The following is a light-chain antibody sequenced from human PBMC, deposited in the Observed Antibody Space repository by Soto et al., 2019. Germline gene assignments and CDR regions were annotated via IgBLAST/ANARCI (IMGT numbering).Light chain of an antibody. J-gene: IGKJ4*01. CDR2: DAS. CDR1: QSVSGY. Sequence: EIVLTQSPDILSLYPGERATLSCRASQSVSGYLGWYQQKPGQAPRLLIYDASNRAYGVPARFRGSGSGTNFTLTIASLEPDDFAVYYCQQRSNWPYLTFGGGTRV. CDR3: QQRSNWPYLT. V-gene: IGKV3-11*01.